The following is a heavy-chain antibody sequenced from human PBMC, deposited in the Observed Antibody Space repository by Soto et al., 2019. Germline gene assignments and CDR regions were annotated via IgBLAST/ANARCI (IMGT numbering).Heavy chain of an antibody. J-gene: IGHJ5*01. CDR3: ARGRYCITCRCFPNWFDS. CDR1: GASISSVEYF. D-gene: IGHD2-15*01. Sequence: ILYLALYVSGASISSVEYFWAWIRQPPGQALEYIGYIYKSATTYYNPSFESRVAISLDTSKSQCSLNVTSVTAADTAVYFCARGRYCITCRCFPNWFDSWGQGTLVTVSS. V-gene: IGHV4-30-4*01. CDR2: IYKSATT.